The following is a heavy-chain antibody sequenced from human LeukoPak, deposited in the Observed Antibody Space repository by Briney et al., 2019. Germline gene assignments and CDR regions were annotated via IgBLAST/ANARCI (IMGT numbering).Heavy chain of an antibody. CDR1: GYTFTNYY. CDR3: ARWRTTYLDY. J-gene: IGHJ4*02. D-gene: IGHD1/OR15-1a*01. V-gene: IGHV1-46*01. CDR2: INPSGGST. Sequence: WASVKDSCKASGYTFTNYYIHWVRQAPGQGLEWMGIINPSGGSTNYAQKFQGRVTMTTDTSTITVYMEVSSLRSEDTAVYYCARWRTTYLDYWGQGTLVTVSS.